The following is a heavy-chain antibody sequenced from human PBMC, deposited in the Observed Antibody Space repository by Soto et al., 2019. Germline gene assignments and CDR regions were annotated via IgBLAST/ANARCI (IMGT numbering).Heavy chain of an antibody. Sequence: SETLSLTCTVSGGSISSYYWSWIRQPPGKGLEWIGYIYYSGSTNYNPSLKSRVTISVDTSKNQFSLKLSSVTAADTAVYYCARDRVMTGHFDYWGQGALVTVSS. CDR1: GGSISSYY. D-gene: IGHD2-21*01. CDR3: ARDRVMTGHFDY. J-gene: IGHJ4*02. V-gene: IGHV4-59*01. CDR2: IYYSGST.